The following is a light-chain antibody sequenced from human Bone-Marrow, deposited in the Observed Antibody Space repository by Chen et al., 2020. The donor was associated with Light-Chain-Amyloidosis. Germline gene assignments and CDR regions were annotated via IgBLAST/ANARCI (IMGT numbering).Light chain of an antibody. CDR3: QQYNDNSWT. J-gene: IGKJ1*01. CDR2: QAS. Sequence: DIQMTQSPSTLSASVGDRVTIACRASQSISSRLAWYQQKPGKVPKLLISQASSLEFGVPSRFSGGGYGTDFTLTISSLQPDDFATYYCQQYNDNSWTFGQGTKVEVK. V-gene: IGKV1-5*03. CDR1: QSISSR.